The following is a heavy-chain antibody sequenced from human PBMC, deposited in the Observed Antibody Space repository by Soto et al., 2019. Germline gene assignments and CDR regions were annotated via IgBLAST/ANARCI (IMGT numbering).Heavy chain of an antibody. Sequence: PGGSLRLSCTASGFTFGDYAMSWFRQAPGKGLEWVGFIRSKAYGGTTEYAASVKGRFTISRDDSKSIAYLQMNSLKTEDTAVYYCTRALDTAMVKYYFDYWGQGTRVTVSS. CDR3: TRALDTAMVKYYFDY. V-gene: IGHV3-49*03. D-gene: IGHD5-18*01. CDR1: GFTFGDYA. J-gene: IGHJ4*02. CDR2: IRSKAYGGTT.